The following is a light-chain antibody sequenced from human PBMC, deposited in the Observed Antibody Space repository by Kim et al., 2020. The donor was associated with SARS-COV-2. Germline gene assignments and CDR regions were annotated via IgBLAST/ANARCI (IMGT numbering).Light chain of an antibody. J-gene: IGKJ3*01. V-gene: IGKV1-39*01. Sequence: DIQMTQSPSSLSVSVGDRVTITCRTTQSISSHLNWYQQKPGRAPKLLISAASTLQGGVPSRFSGSGSETDFTLTISSLQPEDFATYFCQQSYITLFTFGPGTKVDIK. CDR2: AAS. CDR1: QSISSH. CDR3: QQSYITLFT.